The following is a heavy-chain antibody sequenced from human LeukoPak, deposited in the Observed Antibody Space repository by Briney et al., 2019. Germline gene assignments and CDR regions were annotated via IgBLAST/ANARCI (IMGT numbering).Heavy chain of an antibody. Sequence: SSETLSLTCTVSGGSISSYYWNWIRQPPGRGLEWIGYIYYSGSTFYNPSLKGRVTLSVDTSKNQFSLKLSSVTAADTAVYYCARSENYIPEDWFDPWGQGTLVTVSS. CDR2: IYYSGST. V-gene: IGHV4-59*08. CDR3: ARSENYIPEDWFDP. D-gene: IGHD5-24*01. J-gene: IGHJ5*02. CDR1: GGSISSYY.